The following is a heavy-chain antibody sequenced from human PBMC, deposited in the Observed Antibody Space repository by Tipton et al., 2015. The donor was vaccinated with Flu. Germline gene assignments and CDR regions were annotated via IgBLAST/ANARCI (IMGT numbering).Heavy chain of an antibody. CDR1: GYTFTNDG. Sequence: QLVQSGAEVKKSGASVRVSCKASGYTFTNDGISWVRQAPGQGLEWMGWISAYNGDINYAQKFQGRVTMTTDTSTSTAYMELRSLRSDDTAVYYCARDMGSVTTVVMPDGDWGQGTLVTVSS. D-gene: IGHD4-23*01. CDR2: ISAYNGDI. CDR3: ARDMGSVTTVVMPDGD. V-gene: IGHV1-18*01. J-gene: IGHJ4*02.